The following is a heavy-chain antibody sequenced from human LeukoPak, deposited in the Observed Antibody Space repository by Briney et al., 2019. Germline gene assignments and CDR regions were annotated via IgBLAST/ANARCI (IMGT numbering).Heavy chain of an antibody. CDR3: AKQGNYYDSSGSEPFDY. D-gene: IGHD3-22*01. CDR2: ISYDGSNK. CDR1: GFTFSSYG. Sequence: GGSLRLSCAASGFTFSSYGMHWVRQAPGKGLEWVAVISYDGSNKYYADSVKGRFTISRDNSKNTLYLQMNSLRAEDTAVYYCAKQGNYYDSSGSEPFDYWGQGTLVTVS. V-gene: IGHV3-30*18. J-gene: IGHJ4*02.